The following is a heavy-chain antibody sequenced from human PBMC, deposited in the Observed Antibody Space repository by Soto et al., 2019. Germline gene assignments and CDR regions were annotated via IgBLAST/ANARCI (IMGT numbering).Heavy chain of an antibody. V-gene: IGHV1-2*04. D-gene: IGHD3-22*01. CDR3: ARDSMYYYDSSGYYDY. CDR2: INPNSGGT. J-gene: IGHJ4*02. CDR1: GYTFTGYY. Sequence: ASVKVSCKASGYTFTGYYMHWVRQAPGQGLEWMGWINPNSGGTNYAQKFQGWVTMTRDTSISTAYMELSRLRSDDTAVYYCARDSMYYYDSSGYYDYWGQGTLVTVSS.